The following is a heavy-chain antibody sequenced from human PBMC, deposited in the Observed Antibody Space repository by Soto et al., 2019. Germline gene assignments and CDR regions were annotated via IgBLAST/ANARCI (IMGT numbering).Heavy chain of an antibody. Sequence: QVQLVQSGAEVKKPGASVKVSCKASGYTFTSYGISWVRQAPGQGLEWMGWISAYNGNTNYAQKLQGRVTMTTDTSTSTADMELRSLRSDDTAVYYCARDRIAAAGTSYYYYGMDVWGQGTTVTVSS. V-gene: IGHV1-18*01. D-gene: IGHD6-13*01. J-gene: IGHJ6*02. CDR2: ISAYNGNT. CDR1: GYTFTSYG. CDR3: ARDRIAAAGTSYYYYGMDV.